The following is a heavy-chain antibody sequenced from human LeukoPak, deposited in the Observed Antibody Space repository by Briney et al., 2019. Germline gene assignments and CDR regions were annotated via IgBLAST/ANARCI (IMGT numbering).Heavy chain of an antibody. J-gene: IGHJ3*02. V-gene: IGHV3-72*01. D-gene: IGHD6-19*01. Sequence: AGGSLRLSCAASGFTLSDQFMDWVRQAPGKGLEWIGRSRNRANSHTTEYAASVKGRFTVSRDDSGNLMYLQMNSLKIEDTAVYFCTRDGGSSGNTAFDIWGQGTEVTVSS. CDR2: SRNRANSHTT. CDR3: TRDGGSSGNTAFDI. CDR1: GFTLSDQF.